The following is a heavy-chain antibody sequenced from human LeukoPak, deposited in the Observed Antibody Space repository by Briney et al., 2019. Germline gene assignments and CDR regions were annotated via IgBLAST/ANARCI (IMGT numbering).Heavy chain of an antibody. D-gene: IGHD3-16*01. CDR1: GGSISNYY. CDR3: ASLRVPGDFDY. V-gene: IGHV4-59*12. Sequence: SETLSLTCTVSGGSISNYYWSWIRQSPVKGLEWIGFIYYSGSTNYNPSLKSRVTISVDTSKNQFSLRLTSVTAADTAVYYCASLRVPGDFDYWGQGTLVTVSS. CDR2: IYYSGST. J-gene: IGHJ4*02.